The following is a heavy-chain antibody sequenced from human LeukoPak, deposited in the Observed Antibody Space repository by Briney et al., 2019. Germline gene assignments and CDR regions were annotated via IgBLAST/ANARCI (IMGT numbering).Heavy chain of an antibody. CDR2: IYYSGST. CDR3: ARDLGTYYYDSSGHAFDI. J-gene: IGHJ3*02. Sequence: SETLSLTCTVSGGSISSYYWSWIRQPPGKGLERIGYIYYSGSTNYNPSLKSRVTISVDTSKNQFSLKLSSVTAADTAVYYCARDLGTYYYDSSGHAFDIWGQGTMVTVSS. CDR1: GGSISSYY. D-gene: IGHD3-22*01. V-gene: IGHV4-59*01.